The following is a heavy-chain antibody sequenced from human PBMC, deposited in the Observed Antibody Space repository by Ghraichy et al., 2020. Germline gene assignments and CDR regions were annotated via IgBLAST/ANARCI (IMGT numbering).Heavy chain of an antibody. CDR2: ISAYSGNA. D-gene: IGHD3-3*02. V-gene: IGHV1-18*04. CDR1: GYTFSNYK. J-gene: IGHJ3*02. CDR3: ARVSAYADAFDI. Sequence: ASVKVSCKASGYTFSNYKITWVRQAPVQGLEWMGWISAYSGNANYVQKLQGRVTMTTDTPTNTVYMELRSLRSDDSAVYYCARVSAYADAFDIWGQGTMVTVSS.